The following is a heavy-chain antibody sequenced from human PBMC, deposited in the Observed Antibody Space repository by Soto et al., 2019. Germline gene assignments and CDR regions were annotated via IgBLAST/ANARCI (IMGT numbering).Heavy chain of an antibody. V-gene: IGHV3-23*01. J-gene: IGHJ3*02. CDR3: AKLGRGQWSCCADFDI. D-gene: IGHD6-19*01. CDR1: GFTFSSYA. Sequence: EVQLLESGGGLVQPGGSLRVSCAASGFTFSSYAMNWVRQAPGKGLEWVSGISGSGDTYYADSVKGRFTISRDNSKNMLYLQMNSLIAEDTAVYYCAKLGRGQWSCCADFDIWGQGAMVTVSS. CDR2: ISGSGDT.